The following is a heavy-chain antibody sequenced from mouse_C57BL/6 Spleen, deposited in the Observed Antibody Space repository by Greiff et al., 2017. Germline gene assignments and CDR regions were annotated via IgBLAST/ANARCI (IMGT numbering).Heavy chain of an antibody. CDR2: IDPENGDT. D-gene: IGHD2-4*01. CDR1: GFNIKDDY. Sequence: EVQLVESGAELVRPGASVKLSCTASGFNIKDDYMHWVKQRPEQGLEWIGWIDPENGDTEYASKFQGKATITADTSSNTAYLQLIILTSEDTAVYYCTTFYDYLAWFAYWGQGTLVTVSA. CDR3: TTFYDYLAWFAY. V-gene: IGHV14-4*01. J-gene: IGHJ3*01.